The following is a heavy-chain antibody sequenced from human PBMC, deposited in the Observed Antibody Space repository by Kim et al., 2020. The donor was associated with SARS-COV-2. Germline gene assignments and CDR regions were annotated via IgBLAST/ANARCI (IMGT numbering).Heavy chain of an antibody. J-gene: IGHJ6*02. CDR3: ARVLSYYYGMDV. CDR2: K. Sequence: KYYADAVKGRFTISRDNSKNTLYLQMNSLRAEDTAVYYCARVLSYYYGMDVWGQGTTATVSS. V-gene: IGHV3-33*01.